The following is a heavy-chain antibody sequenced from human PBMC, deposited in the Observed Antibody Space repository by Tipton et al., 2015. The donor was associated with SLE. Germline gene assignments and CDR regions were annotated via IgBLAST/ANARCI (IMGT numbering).Heavy chain of an antibody. Sequence: LVKPTETLSLTCTVSGGSISSHYWSWIRQPPGKGLEWIGYIYYSGSTNYNPSLKSRVTISVDTSKNQFSLKLSSVTAADTAVYYCAREVISSWYVDLFDYWGQGTLVTVSS. CDR1: GGSISSHY. J-gene: IGHJ4*02. V-gene: IGHV4-59*11. CDR3: AREVISSWYVDLFDY. D-gene: IGHD6-13*01. CDR2: IYYSGST.